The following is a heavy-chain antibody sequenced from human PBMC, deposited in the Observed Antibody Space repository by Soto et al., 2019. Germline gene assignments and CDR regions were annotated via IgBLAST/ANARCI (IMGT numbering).Heavy chain of an antibody. Sequence: GSSVEVSCRASGYTFTVDTITCVRKAPGQGPEWMGRFIPRSATSKYAQKFQGRVTITADESTSTVYMELRTLRPEDTAVYYCAREGLVLVPTTVNSDYYYYAMDVSGQGTTATVSS. CDR1: GYTFTVDT. V-gene: IGHV1-69*13. D-gene: IGHD4-17*01. J-gene: IGHJ6*02. CDR3: AREGLVLVPTTVNSDYYYYAMDV. CDR2: FIPRSATS.